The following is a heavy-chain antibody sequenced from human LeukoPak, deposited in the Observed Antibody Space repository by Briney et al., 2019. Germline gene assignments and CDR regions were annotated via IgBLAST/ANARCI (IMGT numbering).Heavy chain of an antibody. CDR1: GFTFSDYY. D-gene: IGHD7-27*01. J-gene: IGHJ4*02. CDR3: ARDWALTGLEPDY. CDR2: ISSSGSTI. Sequence: GGSLRLSCAASGFTFSDYYMSWIRQARGKGLEWVSYISSSGSTIYYADSVKGRFTISRDNAKNSLYLQMNSLRAEDTAVYYCARDWALTGLEPDYWGQGTLVTVSS. V-gene: IGHV3-11*04.